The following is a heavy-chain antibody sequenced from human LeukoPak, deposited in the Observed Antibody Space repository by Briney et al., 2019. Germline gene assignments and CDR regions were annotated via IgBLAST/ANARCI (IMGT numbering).Heavy chain of an antibody. J-gene: IGHJ4*02. CDR1: GFTFSSYS. CDR3: ARDYDFWSGYYTGATYFDY. Sequence: GGSLRLSCAASGFTFSSYSMNWVRQAPGKGLEWVSYISSSSSTIYYADSVKGRFTISRDNAKNSLYLQMNSLRAEDTAVYYCARDYDFWSGYYTGATYFDYWGQGTLVTVSS. D-gene: IGHD3-3*01. V-gene: IGHV3-48*01. CDR2: ISSSSSTI.